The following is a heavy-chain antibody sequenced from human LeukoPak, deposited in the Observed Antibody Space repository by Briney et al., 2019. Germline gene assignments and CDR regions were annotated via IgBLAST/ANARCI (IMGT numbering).Heavy chain of an antibody. D-gene: IGHD2-2*01. Sequence: GGSLRLSCVASGITFSSHWMTWVRQAAGKGLEWVANIKQDGSEKYYVDSVKGRFTISRDNAKNSLYLQMNSLRAEDTAVYYCARDRWSSTSYNDYWGQGTLVTVSS. J-gene: IGHJ4*02. V-gene: IGHV3-7*01. CDR2: IKQDGSEK. CDR3: ARDRWSSTSYNDY. CDR1: GITFSSHW.